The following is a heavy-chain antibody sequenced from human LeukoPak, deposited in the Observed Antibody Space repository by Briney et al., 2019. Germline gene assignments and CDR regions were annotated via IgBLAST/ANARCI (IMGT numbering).Heavy chain of an antibody. CDR1: GYTFAVYW. CDR2: IYSGDSDT. V-gene: IGHV5-51*01. J-gene: IGHJ4*02. CDR3: ARSKGTYGSASYYPYNFDY. D-gene: IGHD3-10*01. Sequence: GESLKISCKGSGYTFAVYWIGEVRQMPGRGREWRGIIYSGDSDTRYSPSFQGQATISADKSITTASLQWRSMKASDTAMYYCARSKGTYGSASYYPYNFDYWGQGTLVTVSS.